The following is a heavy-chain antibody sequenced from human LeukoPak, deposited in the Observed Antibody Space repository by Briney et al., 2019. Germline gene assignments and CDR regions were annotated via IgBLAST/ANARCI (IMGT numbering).Heavy chain of an antibody. V-gene: IGHV3-11*05. Sequence: GGSLRLSCTASGFTFSDYYMTWIRQAPGKGLEWLSYVRTDSTYTNYADSVKGRFTISRDNAKSSLYLQLNSLTAEDTAVYYCTREDNWYFDLWGRGTLVTVSS. CDR1: GFTFSDYY. CDR2: VRTDSTYT. CDR3: TREDNWYFDL. J-gene: IGHJ2*01.